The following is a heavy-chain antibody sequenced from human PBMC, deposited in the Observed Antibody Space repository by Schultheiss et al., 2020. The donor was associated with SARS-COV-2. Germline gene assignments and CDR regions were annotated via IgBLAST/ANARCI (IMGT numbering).Heavy chain of an antibody. CDR3: AKNGGVVPAAMFDY. CDR1: GGSISSYY. D-gene: IGHD2-2*01. CDR2: IYYSGST. J-gene: IGHJ4*02. V-gene: IGHV4-59*01. Sequence: SETLSLTCTVSGGSISSYYWSWIRQPPGKGLEWIGYIYYSGSTNYNPSLKSRVTISVDTSKNQFSLKLSSVTAADTAVYYCAKNGGVVPAAMFDYWGQGTLVTVSS.